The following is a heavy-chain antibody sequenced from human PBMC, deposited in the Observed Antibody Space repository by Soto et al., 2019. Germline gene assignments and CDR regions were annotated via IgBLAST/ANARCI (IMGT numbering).Heavy chain of an antibody. V-gene: IGHV3-23*01. CDR1: VFTFSSDA. D-gene: IGHD2-21*02. CDR3: AKDREEIAYCGGDCYSAFDY. Sequence: PGGSLRLSCAASVFTFSSDAMSWVRQAPGKGLEWVSAISGSGGSTYYADSVKGRFTISRDNSKNTLYLQMNSLRAEDTAVYYCAKDREEIAYCGGDCYSAFDYWGQGTLVTVSS. J-gene: IGHJ4*02. CDR2: ISGSGGST.